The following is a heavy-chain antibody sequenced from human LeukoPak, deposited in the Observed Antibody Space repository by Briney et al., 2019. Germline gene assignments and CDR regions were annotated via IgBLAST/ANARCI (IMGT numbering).Heavy chain of an antibody. CDR2: IYYSGST. D-gene: IGHD5-18*01. J-gene: IGHJ4*02. V-gene: IGHV4-59*01. CDR1: GGSFSGYY. Sequence: SETLSLTCAVYGGSFSGYYWSWIRQPPGKGLEWIGYIYYSGSTNYNPSLRSRVTISVDTSKNQFSLKLSSVTAADTAVYYCARGAPATAMAFDYWGQGTLVTVSS. CDR3: ARGAPATAMAFDY.